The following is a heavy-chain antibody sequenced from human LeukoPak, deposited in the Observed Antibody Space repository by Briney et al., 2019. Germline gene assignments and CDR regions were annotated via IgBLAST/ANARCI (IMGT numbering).Heavy chain of an antibody. D-gene: IGHD6-13*01. CDR2: IYFTGST. V-gene: IGHV4-59*01. J-gene: IGHJ4*02. Sequence: KPSETLSLTCTVSGGSIGSYYWHWIRQPPGKGLEWIGYIYFTGSTNYNPSLKSRVTISVDTSKHQFSLKLNSVTAAATAIYYCARSTYSSSHWDYWGQGTLVTVFS. CDR1: GGSIGSYY. CDR3: ARSTYSSSHWDY.